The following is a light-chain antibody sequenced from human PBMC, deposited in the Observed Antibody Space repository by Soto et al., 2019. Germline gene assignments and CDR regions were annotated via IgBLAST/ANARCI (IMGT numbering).Light chain of an antibody. J-gene: IGKJ5*01. CDR3: QQSYSTLIT. CDR2: ATS. CDR1: QSIGGY. V-gene: IGKV1-39*01. Sequence: DIQMTQSPSSLSAFVGDRITITCRASQSIGGYLNWYQQKPGKAPKLLIFATSSLQSGVPSRFSGSGSGTDFTLTISSLQREDFAIYYCQQSYSTLITFGQGTRLEIK.